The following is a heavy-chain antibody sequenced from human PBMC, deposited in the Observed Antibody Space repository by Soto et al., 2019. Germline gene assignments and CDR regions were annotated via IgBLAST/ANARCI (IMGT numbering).Heavy chain of an antibody. CDR1: GGSISSSNW. D-gene: IGHD3-10*01. CDR2: IYHSGST. CDR3: AREPSYYYGSGDYYYGMDV. V-gene: IGHV4-4*02. Sequence: KPSETLSLTFAVSGGSISSSNWWSWVRQPPGKGLEWIGEIYHSGSTNYNPSLKSRVTISVDKSKNQFSLKLSSVTAADTAVYYCAREPSYYYGSGDYYYGMDVWGQGTTVTVSS. J-gene: IGHJ6*02.